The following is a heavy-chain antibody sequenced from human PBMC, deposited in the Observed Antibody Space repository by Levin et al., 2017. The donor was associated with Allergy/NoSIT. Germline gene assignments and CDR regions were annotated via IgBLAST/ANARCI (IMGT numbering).Heavy chain of an antibody. V-gene: IGHV3-30*18. D-gene: IGHD1-26*01. CDR2: ISYDGSNK. Sequence: PGGSLRLSCAASGFTFSSYGMHWVRQAPGKGLEWVAVISYDGSNKYYADSVKGRFTISRDNSKNTLYLQMNSLRAEDTAVYYCAKGISGSFTFVTWGQGTLVTVSS. CDR3: AKGISGSFTFVT. CDR1: GFTFSSYG. J-gene: IGHJ5*02.